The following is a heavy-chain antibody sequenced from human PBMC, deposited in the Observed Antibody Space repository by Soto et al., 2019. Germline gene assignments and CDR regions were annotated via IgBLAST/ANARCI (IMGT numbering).Heavy chain of an antibody. CDR1: GYSFTSYA. D-gene: IGHD6-19*01. J-gene: IGHJ4*02. Sequence: QVQLVQSGAEEKKPGASVKVSCKASGYSFTSYAMHWVRQAPGQGLEWMGWINAGNGNTKYSQKFQGRVTITRDTSASTAYMELRSLRSEDTALYYCARAVAVPADFDYWGQGTLVTVSS. CDR3: ARAVAVPADFDY. CDR2: INAGNGNT. V-gene: IGHV1-3*05.